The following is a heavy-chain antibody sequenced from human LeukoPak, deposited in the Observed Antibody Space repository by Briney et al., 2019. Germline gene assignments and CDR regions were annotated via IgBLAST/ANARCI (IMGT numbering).Heavy chain of an antibody. CDR3: AREDYDDSGAWYFDL. Sequence: SETLSLTCAVYGGSFSGYYWSWIRQPPGKGLEWTGEINHSRSTNYNPSLKSRVTISVDKSKNQFSLKLSSVTAADTAVYYCAREDYDDSGAWYFDLWGRGTLVTVSS. CDR2: INHSRST. D-gene: IGHD3-3*01. J-gene: IGHJ2*01. V-gene: IGHV4-34*01. CDR1: GGSFSGYY.